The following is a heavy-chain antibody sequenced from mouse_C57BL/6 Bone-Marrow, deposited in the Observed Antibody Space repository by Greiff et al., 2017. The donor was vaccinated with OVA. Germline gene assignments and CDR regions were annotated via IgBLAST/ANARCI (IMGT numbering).Heavy chain of an antibody. J-gene: IGHJ2*01. CDR2: ISPSDSYT. CDR1: GYTFTSYW. Sequence: QVQLQQPGAELVKPGASVKLSCKASGYTFTSYWMQWVKQRPGQGLEWVGEISPSDSYTNYNQKFKGKATLTVDTSSSTAYMQLSSLTSEDSAVYYCARWGTTPFDYWGQGTTLTVSS. D-gene: IGHD1-1*01. V-gene: IGHV1-50*01. CDR3: ARWGTTPFDY.